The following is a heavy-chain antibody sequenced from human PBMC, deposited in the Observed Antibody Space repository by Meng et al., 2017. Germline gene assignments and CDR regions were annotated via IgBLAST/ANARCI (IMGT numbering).Heavy chain of an antibody. CDR3: ARGVQCSTSCYIDY. V-gene: IGHV4-34*02. CDR1: GGSFSGYY. CDR2: INHSGST. J-gene: IGHJ4*02. D-gene: IGHD2-2*02. Sequence: VQINSWGAGLLKPSETLSLTCAVYGGSFSGYYWSWTRQPTGKGLEWIGEINHSGSTNSNPSLKSRVTISVDTSKNQFSLKLSSVTAADTAVYYCARGVQCSTSCYIDYWGQGTLVTVSS.